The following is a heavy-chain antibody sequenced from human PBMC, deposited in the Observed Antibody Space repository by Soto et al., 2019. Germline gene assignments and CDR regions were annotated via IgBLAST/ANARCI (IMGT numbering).Heavy chain of an antibody. V-gene: IGHV2-5*02. Sequence: SGPTLVHPTQTLTLSCNFCGFPLSTSGGGVGWIRQPPGKALEWLALIYWDDDKRYRPSLKSRLTITKDTSKNQVVLTMTNMDPVDTATYYCAHSRSSSWLNYFDYWGQGTLVTVSS. CDR2: IYWDDDK. D-gene: IGHD6-13*01. J-gene: IGHJ4*01. CDR3: AHSRSSSWLNYFDY. CDR1: GFPLSTSGGG.